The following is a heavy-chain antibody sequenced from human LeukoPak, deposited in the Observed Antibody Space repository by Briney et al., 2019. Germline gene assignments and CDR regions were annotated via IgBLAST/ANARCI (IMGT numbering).Heavy chain of an antibody. CDR3: ARKNPRTNIVGAVPRYWFDP. Sequence: KPSETLSLTCAVYGGSFSGYYWSWIRQPPGKGLEWIGEINHSGSTNYNPSLKSRVTISVDTSKNQFSLKLSSVTAADTAVYYCARKNPRTNIVGAVPRYWFDPWGQGTLVTVSS. V-gene: IGHV4-34*01. J-gene: IGHJ5*02. CDR2: INHSGST. CDR1: GGSFSGYY. D-gene: IGHD1-26*01.